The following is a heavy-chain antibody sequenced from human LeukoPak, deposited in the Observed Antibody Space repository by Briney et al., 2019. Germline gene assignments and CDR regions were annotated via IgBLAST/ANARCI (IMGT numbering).Heavy chain of an antibody. CDR3: ARGLGIVDY. Sequence: PSETLSLTCTVSGGSISSYYWSWIRQPPGKGLEWIGYIYYSGSTNYNPSLKSRVTISVDTSKNQFSLKLSSVTAADTAVYYCARGLGIVDYWGQGTLVTVSS. J-gene: IGHJ4*02. CDR1: GGSISSYY. D-gene: IGHD3-3*02. V-gene: IGHV4-59*01. CDR2: IYYSGST.